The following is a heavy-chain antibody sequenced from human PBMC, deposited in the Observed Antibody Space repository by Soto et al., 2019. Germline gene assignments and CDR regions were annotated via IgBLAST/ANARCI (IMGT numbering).Heavy chain of an antibody. V-gene: IGHV4-39*01. Sequence: LSLTCTFSGGSISSSTSYWGWIRQPPGKGLEWIGSINYSGSTYYSPSLKSRVTISADTSKNQFSLKLSSVTAADTAVYYCARPVNYYYYYMDVWGKGTMVTVSS. CDR1: GGSISSSTSY. CDR2: INYSGST. J-gene: IGHJ6*03. CDR3: ARPVNYYYYYMDV.